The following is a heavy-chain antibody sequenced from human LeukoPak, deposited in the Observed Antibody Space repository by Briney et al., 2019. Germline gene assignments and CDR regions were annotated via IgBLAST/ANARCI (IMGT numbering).Heavy chain of an antibody. V-gene: IGHV1-2*04. CDR2: INPNSGGT. J-gene: IGHJ6*02. CDR3: ARGQWPEDSYYVMHV. CDR1: GYTFTGYY. D-gene: IGHD6-19*01. Sequence: ASVKVSCKASGYTFTGYYMHWVRQAPGHGLEWMGCINPNSGGTNYAQKFEGWVTMTWDSSISTAYMELSRLRSDDTAVYFCARGQWPEDSYYVMHVWGQGTTVIVSS.